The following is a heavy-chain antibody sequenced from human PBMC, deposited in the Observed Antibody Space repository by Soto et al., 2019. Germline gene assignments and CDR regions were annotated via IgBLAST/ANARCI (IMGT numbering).Heavy chain of an antibody. V-gene: IGHV1-2*02. Sequence: ASVKVSCKASGYTFTGYYMHWARQAPGQGLEWMGWINPNSGGTNYAQKFQGRVTMTRDTSISTAYMELSRLRSDDTAVYYCARDVGYCSGGSCYRYYYGMDVWGQGTRVTFSS. CDR3: ARDVGYCSGGSCYRYYYGMDV. J-gene: IGHJ6*02. CDR2: INPNSGGT. CDR1: GYTFTGYY. D-gene: IGHD2-15*01.